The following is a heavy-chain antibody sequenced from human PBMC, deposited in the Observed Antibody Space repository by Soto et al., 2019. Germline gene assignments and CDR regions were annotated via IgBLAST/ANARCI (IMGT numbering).Heavy chain of an antibody. J-gene: IGHJ6*02. V-gene: IGHV3-53*01. CDR2: IYSEGTP. D-gene: IGHD3-9*01. CDR1: GFTVGSNY. CDR3: ARSTYYGILPGSYYYYAMDV. Sequence: GGSLRLSCAASGFTVGSNYMSWVRQAPGKGLEWVSVIYSEGTPYYADSVKGRFTISRENSNNTLYLHMNNLRAEDTAVYYCARSTYYGILPGSYYYYAMDVWGQGTTVTVSS.